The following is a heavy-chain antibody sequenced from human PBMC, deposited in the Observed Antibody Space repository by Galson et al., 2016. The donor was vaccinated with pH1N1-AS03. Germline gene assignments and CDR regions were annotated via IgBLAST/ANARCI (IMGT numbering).Heavy chain of an antibody. CDR3: ARSYYGSGSYSSY. CDR1: GYSFTSYW. J-gene: IGHJ4*02. CDR2: IYPGDSDT. Sequence: QSGAEVKKPGESLKISCKGSGYSFTSYWIGWVRQMPGKGLEWMGIIYPGDSDTRYSPSFRGQVTISADKSISTAYLRWSGLKASDTAMYYCARSYYGSGSYSSYWGQGTLVTVSS. D-gene: IGHD3-10*01. V-gene: IGHV5-51*01.